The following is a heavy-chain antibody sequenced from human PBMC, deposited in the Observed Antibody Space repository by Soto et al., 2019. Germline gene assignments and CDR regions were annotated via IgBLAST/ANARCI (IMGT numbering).Heavy chain of an antibody. CDR2: IYHSGST. D-gene: IGHD3-16*02. CDR3: ARLYENYVWGSYRYGWFDP. Sequence: NPSETLSLTGAVSGGSVSSSNWWSCVRQPPGKGLGWIGEIYHSGSTNYNPSLKSRVTISVDKSKNQFSLKLSSVTAADTAVYYCARLYENYVWGSYRYGWFDPWGQGTLVTVSS. J-gene: IGHJ5*02. V-gene: IGHV4-4*02. CDR1: GGSVSSSNW.